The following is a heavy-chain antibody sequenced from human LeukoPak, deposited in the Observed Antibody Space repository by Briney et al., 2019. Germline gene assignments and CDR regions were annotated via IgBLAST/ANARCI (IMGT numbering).Heavy chain of an antibody. J-gene: IGHJ4*02. CDR3: AREWSYGDYYDY. CDR1: GYTFTGYY. D-gene: IGHD4-17*01. CDR2: INPNSGGT. V-gene: IGHV1-2*06. Sequence: GASVKVSCKASGYTFTGYYMHWVRQAPGQGLEWMGRINPNSGGTNYAQKFQGRVTMTRDTSISTAFMELSRLRPDDTAVYFCAREWSYGDYYDYWGQGTLVTVSS.